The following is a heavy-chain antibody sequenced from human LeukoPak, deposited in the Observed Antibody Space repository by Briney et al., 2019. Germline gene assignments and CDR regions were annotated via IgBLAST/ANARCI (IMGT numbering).Heavy chain of an antibody. J-gene: IGHJ6*02. CDR2: IIPIFGTA. CDR3: ARVPVPAAMQSGQYYYGMDV. D-gene: IGHD2-2*01. CDR1: GGTFSSYA. V-gene: IGHV1-69*13. Sequence: PVKVSCKASGGTFSSYAISWVRQAPGQGLEWMGGIIPIFGTANYAQKFQGRVTITADESTSTAYMELSSLRSEDTAVYYCARVPVPAAMQSGQYYYGMDVWGQGTTVTVSS.